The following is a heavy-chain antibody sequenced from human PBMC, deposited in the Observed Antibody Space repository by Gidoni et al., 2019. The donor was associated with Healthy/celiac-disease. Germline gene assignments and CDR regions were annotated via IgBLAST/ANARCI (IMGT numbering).Heavy chain of an antibody. CDR2: FYHSGST. D-gene: IGHD1-7*01. Sequence: QVQLQESGPGLVKPSETLSLTCAVSGYSISSGYYWGWIRQPPGKGLEWIGTFYHSGSTYYNPSLKSRVTISVDTSKNQFSLKLTSVTAADTAVYYCARQYNWNCGEWYFDYWGQGTLITVSS. CDR3: ARQYNWNCGEWYFDY. J-gene: IGHJ4*02. CDR1: GYSISSGYY. V-gene: IGHV4-38-2*01.